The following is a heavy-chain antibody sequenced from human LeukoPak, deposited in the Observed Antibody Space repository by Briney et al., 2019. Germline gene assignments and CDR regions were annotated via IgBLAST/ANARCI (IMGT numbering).Heavy chain of an antibody. J-gene: IGHJ5*02. Sequence: SETLSLACAVYGGSLSGYYWSWIRQPPGKGLEWIGEINHSGSTNYNPSLKSRVTISVDTSKNQFSLKLSSVTAADTAVYYCARGLNFLVTMVRGPYNWFDPWGQGTLVTVSS. D-gene: IGHD3-10*01. V-gene: IGHV4-34*01. CDR3: ARGLNFLVTMVRGPYNWFDP. CDR2: INHSGST. CDR1: GGSLSGYY.